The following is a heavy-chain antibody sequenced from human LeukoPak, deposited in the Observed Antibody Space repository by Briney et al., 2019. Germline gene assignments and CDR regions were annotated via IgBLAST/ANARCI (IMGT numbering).Heavy chain of an antibody. D-gene: IGHD3-3*01. J-gene: IGHJ3*02. V-gene: IGHV1-18*01. Sequence: ASVKVSCKASGYTFTSYGISWVRQAPGQGLEWMGWISAYNGNTNYAQKFQGRVTITADESTSTAYMELSSLRSEDTAVYYCARVEWAFDIWGQGTMVTVSS. CDR2: ISAYNGNT. CDR1: GYTFTSYG. CDR3: ARVEWAFDI.